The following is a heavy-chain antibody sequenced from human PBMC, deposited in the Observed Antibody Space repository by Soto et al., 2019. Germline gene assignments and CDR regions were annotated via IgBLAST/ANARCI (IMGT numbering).Heavy chain of an antibody. J-gene: IGHJ5*02. D-gene: IGHD3-9*01. CDR3: ARDNYDILTGYPNWFDP. V-gene: IGHV4-59*01. Sequence: SETLSLTCTVSGGSISSYYWSWIRQPPGKGLEWIGYIYYSGSTNYNPSLKSRVTISVDTSKNQFSLKLSSVTAADTAVYYCARDNYDILTGYPNWFDPWGQGTLVTVSS. CDR2: IYYSGST. CDR1: GGSISSYY.